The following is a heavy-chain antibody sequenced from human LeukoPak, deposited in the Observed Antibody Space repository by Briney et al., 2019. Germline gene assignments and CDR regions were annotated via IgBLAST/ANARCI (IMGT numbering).Heavy chain of an antibody. Sequence: SETLSLTCAVYGGSFSGYYWSWIRQPPGKGLEWIGEINHSGSTNYNPSLKSRVTISVDTSKNQFSLKLSSVTAADMAVYYCARGKRGYSGYDNYYYYGMDVWGQGTTVTVSS. D-gene: IGHD5-12*01. CDR2: INHSGST. CDR3: ARGKRGYSGYDNYYYYGMDV. J-gene: IGHJ6*02. V-gene: IGHV4-34*01. CDR1: GGSFSGYY.